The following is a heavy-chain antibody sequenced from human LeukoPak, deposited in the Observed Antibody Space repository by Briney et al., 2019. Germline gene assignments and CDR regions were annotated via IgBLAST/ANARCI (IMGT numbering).Heavy chain of an antibody. CDR1: GYTFTGYY. V-gene: IGHV1-2*02. D-gene: IGHD3-22*01. Sequence: ASVKVSCKASGYTFTGYYMHWVRQAPGQGLEWMGWINPNSGGTNYAQKFQGRVTMTRDTSSSTAYMELSRLRSDHTAVYYCARGWTDSGGYPRAFDIWGQGTLVPVSS. CDR3: ARGWTDSGGYPRAFDI. J-gene: IGHJ3*02. CDR2: INPNSGGT.